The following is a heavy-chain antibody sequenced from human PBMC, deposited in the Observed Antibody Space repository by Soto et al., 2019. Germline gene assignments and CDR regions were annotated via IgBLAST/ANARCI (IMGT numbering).Heavy chain of an antibody. CDR1: GFTFSSFG. J-gene: IGHJ3*02. CDR2: ISSTSSTI. CDR3: ARDFYSSGWYGAFDI. V-gene: IGHV3-48*01. D-gene: IGHD6-19*01. Sequence: EVQLVESGGGLIQSGGSLRLSCAASGFTFSSFGMNWVRQAPGKGLEWVSYISSTSSTIYYADSVKGRFTISRDNAQKDLYLQITSLRAEDTAVYYCARDFYSSGWYGAFDIWGQGTMVTVSS.